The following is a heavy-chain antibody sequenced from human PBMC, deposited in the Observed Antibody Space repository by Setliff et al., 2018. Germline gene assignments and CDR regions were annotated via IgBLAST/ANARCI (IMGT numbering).Heavy chain of an antibody. CDR1: GYSFSNFW. CDR2: IYPGDSHT. V-gene: IGHV5-51*01. J-gene: IGHJ4*02. Sequence: GESLKISCKGSGYSFSNFWIGWVRQMPGKGLEWMGIIYPGDSHTRYSPSFQGQVTISADKSISTAYLQWSSLKASDTAMYYCAGLPSPGYCDYWGQGTLVTVSS. CDR3: AGLPSPGYCDY.